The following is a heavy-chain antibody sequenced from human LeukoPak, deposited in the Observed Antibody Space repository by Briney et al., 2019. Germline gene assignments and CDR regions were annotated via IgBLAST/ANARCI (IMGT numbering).Heavy chain of an antibody. J-gene: IGHJ4*02. CDR3: ARDADTSFGY. CDR2: IHHSGST. Sequence: SETLSLTCTVSGGSISSYYWSWIRQPPGKGLEWIGRIHHSGSTYYDPSLKSRVTISVDTSKNQFSLKLSSVTAADTAVYYCARDADTSFGYWGQGTVVTVSS. D-gene: IGHD5-18*01. CDR1: GGSISSYY. V-gene: IGHV4-38-2*02.